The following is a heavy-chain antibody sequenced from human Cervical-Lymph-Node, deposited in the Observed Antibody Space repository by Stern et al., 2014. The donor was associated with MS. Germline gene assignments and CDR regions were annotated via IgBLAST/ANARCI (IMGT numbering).Heavy chain of an antibody. J-gene: IGHJ3*01. V-gene: IGHV3-9*01. CDR2: LSWNSDSV. CDR1: GFTFDDYA. CDR3: AKEFRTWGFAIDPFDV. D-gene: IGHD7-27*01. Sequence: EVQLVESGGGLVQPGRSLRLSCAASGFTFDDYAMHWVRQAPGKGLEWVSGLSWNSDSVDYADSVKGRFTISRDNAKNSLYLQMNSLRAEDTALYYCAKEFRTWGFAIDPFDVWGRGTLVTVSS.